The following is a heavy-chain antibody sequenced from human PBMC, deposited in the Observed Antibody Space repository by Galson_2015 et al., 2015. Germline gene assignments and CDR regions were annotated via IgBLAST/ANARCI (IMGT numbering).Heavy chain of an antibody. Sequence: SVKVSCKASGYTFTNYDINWVRQAAGQGLEWVGWMNPRNGNTGYAQKFQGRLTMTRNTSISTAYMELSRLTSDDTADYFCARGVAAAAPDFWGQGSLVIVSS. CDR1: GYTFTNYD. CDR3: ARGVAAAAPDF. V-gene: IGHV1-8*02. D-gene: IGHD2-2*01. J-gene: IGHJ4*02. CDR2: MNPRNGNT.